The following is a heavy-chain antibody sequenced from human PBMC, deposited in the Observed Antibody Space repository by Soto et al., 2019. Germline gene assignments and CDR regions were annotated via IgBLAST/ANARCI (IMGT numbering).Heavy chain of an antibody. V-gene: IGHV3-64*01. J-gene: IGHJ4*02. D-gene: IGHD2-2*03. Sequence: GGSLRLSCAASGFTFSSYAMHWVRQAPGKGLEYVSAISSNGGSTYYANSVKGRFTISRDNSKNTLYLQMGSLRAEEMAVYYCARTVDGYYFDYWGQGTLVTVSS. CDR1: GFTFSSYA. CDR2: ISSNGGST. CDR3: ARTVDGYYFDY.